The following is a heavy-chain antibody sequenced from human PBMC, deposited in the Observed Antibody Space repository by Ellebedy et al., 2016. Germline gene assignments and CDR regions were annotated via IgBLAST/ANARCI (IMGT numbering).Heavy chain of an antibody. Sequence: SVKVSXKASRGTFSSYAISWVRQAPGQGLEWMGGIIPIFDTANYAQKFQGRVTITADESTSTAYMELSSLRSEDTAVYYCARDRVVVPAAPKNDAFDIWGQGTMVTVSS. CDR1: RGTFSSYA. CDR2: IIPIFDTA. CDR3: ARDRVVVPAAPKNDAFDI. D-gene: IGHD2-2*01. J-gene: IGHJ3*02. V-gene: IGHV1-69*13.